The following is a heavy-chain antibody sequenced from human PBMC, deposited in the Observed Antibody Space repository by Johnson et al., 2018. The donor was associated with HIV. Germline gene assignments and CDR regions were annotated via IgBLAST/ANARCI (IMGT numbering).Heavy chain of an antibody. Sequence: QVQLVESGGGVVQPGRSLRLSCAASGFTFSSYAMHWVRQAPGKGLEWVAVISYDGSNKYYADSVKGRFTISRDNSKNTLYLQMGSLRAEDMAVYYCARVRGLIAFDIWGQGTMVTVSS. V-gene: IGHV3-30-3*02. CDR3: ARVRGLIAFDI. CDR1: GFTFSSYA. CDR2: ISYDGSNK. D-gene: IGHD3-22*01. J-gene: IGHJ3*02.